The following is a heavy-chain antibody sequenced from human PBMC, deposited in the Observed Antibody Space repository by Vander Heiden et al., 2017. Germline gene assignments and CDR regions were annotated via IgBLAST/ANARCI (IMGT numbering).Heavy chain of an antibody. D-gene: IGHD2-15*01. J-gene: IGHJ4*02. CDR1: GGTFSSYA. Sequence: KPGSSVKVSCKASGGTFSSYAISWVRQAPGQGLEWMGGIIPIFGTANYAQKFQGRVTITADESTSTAYMELSSLRSEDTAVYYCARVSAESVRRPLSGVLDYWGQGTLVTVSS. V-gene: IGHV1-69*01. CDR2: IIPIFGTA. CDR3: ARVSAESVRRPLSGVLDY.